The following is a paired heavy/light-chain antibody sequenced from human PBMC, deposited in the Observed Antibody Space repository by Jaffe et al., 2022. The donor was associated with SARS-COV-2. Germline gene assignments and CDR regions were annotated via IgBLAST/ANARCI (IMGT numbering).Heavy chain of an antibody. V-gene: IGHV3-7*03. CDR3: ARCDVSAAGDY. CDR2: IKPDGTGK. D-gene: IGHD6-13*01. CDR1: GFTFSNYW. Sequence: EVQLVESGGGLVQPGGSLRLSCAASGFTFSNYWMSWVRQVPGKGLEWLAKIKPDGTGKYYVDSVRGRFSISRDNARNSLYLQMNSLRAEDTAVYYCARCDVSAAGDYWGQGTLVTVSS. J-gene: IGHJ4*02.
Light chain of an antibody. CDR2: DVS. CDR3: TSYTSSDTYV. V-gene: IGLV2-14*03. Sequence: QSALTQPASVSGSPGQSIAISCTGTSSDVGGYNYVSWYQQHPGKAPKLMIYDVSNRPSGVSDRFSASKSGNTASLTISGLQAEDEADYYCTSYTSSDTYVFGTGTKVTVL. CDR1: SSDVGGYNY. J-gene: IGLJ1*01.